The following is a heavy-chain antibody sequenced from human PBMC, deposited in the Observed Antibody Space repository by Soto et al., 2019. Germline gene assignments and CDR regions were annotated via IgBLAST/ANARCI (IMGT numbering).Heavy chain of an antibody. CDR2: IYYRGNA. CDR3: ARLEGLATISYYFDF. J-gene: IGHJ4*02. Sequence: QLQLQESGPGLVKPSETLSLTCSVSDDSINSDKYYWGWIRQPPGTGLEWIGSIYYRGNAYYNPSLQTRVTIPLDQSRSRVPLKLNSVTAADSDVYFCARLEGLATISYYFDFWGPGALVTISS. CDR1: DDSINSDKYY. V-gene: IGHV4-39*01. D-gene: IGHD3-9*01.